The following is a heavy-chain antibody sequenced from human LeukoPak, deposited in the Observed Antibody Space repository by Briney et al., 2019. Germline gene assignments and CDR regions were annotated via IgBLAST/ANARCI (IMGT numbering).Heavy chain of an antibody. D-gene: IGHD6-13*01. J-gene: IGHJ3*02. V-gene: IGHV4-4*07. CDR3: ARAPSLLSSSSWYIHGGAFDI. CDR2: IYTSGST. Sequence: PSETLSLTCTVSGGSISSYYWSWIRQPAGKGLEWIGRIYTSGSTNYNPSLKSRVTISVDTSKNQFSLKLSSVTAADTAVYYCARAPSLLSSSSWYIHGGAFDIWGQGTMVTVSS. CDR1: GGSISSYY.